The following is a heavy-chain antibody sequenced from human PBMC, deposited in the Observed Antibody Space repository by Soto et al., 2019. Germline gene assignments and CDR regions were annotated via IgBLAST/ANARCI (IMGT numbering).Heavy chain of an antibody. CDR1: GGSISSGDYY. Sequence: QVQLQESGPGLVKPSQTLSLTCTVSGGSISSGDYYWSWIRQPPGKGLEWIGYIYYSGTTFYNPSLTRRVTISIDTSKNQFSLKLSSVTAADTAVYYCASRNLGYCISTSCYYWFDPWGQGTLVTVSS. CDR2: IYYSGTT. V-gene: IGHV4-30-4*01. D-gene: IGHD2-2*01. J-gene: IGHJ5*02. CDR3: ASRNLGYCISTSCYYWFDP.